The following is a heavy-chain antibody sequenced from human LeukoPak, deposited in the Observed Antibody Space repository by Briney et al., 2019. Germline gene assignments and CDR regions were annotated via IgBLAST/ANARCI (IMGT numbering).Heavy chain of an antibody. V-gene: IGHV3-23*01. Sequence: GGSLRLSCAASGFTFSSYAMSWVRQAPGKGLEWVSAISTSGDNTYYADSGKGRFTISRDNSKDTLYLQMNSLRAEDTAVYYCAQGKDDFWGQGTLVTVSS. CDR2: ISTSGDNT. CDR1: GFTFSSYA. CDR3: AQGKDDF. J-gene: IGHJ4*02.